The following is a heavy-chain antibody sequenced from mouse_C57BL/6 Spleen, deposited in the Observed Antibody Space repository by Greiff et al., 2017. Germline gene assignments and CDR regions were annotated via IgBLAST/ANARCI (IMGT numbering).Heavy chain of an antibody. CDR3: ARGLRTWFAY. CDR1: GYTFTSYW. V-gene: IGHV1-55*01. CDR2: IYPGSGST. D-gene: IGHD2-4*01. Sequence: QVQLQQPGAELVKPGASVKISCKASGYTFTSYWITWVKQRPGQGLAWIGDIYPGSGSTNYNEKFKSKATLTVDTSSSTACMQLRSLTSEDSAVYYCARGLRTWFAYWGQGTLVTVSA. J-gene: IGHJ3*01.